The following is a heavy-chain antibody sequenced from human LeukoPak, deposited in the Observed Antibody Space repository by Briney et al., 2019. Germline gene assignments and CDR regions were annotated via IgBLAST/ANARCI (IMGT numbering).Heavy chain of an antibody. D-gene: IGHD6-19*01. CDR2: IYYSGST. J-gene: IGHJ4*02. CDR3: ARPQSSGWYSY. V-gene: IGHV4-39*01. Sequence: SETLSLTCTVSGGSISSSSYYWGWIRQPPGKGLEWIGSIYYSGSTYYNPSLKSRVTISVDTSKNQFSLKLSSVTAADTAVYYCARPQSSGWYSYWGQGTLVTVSS. CDR1: GGSISSSSYY.